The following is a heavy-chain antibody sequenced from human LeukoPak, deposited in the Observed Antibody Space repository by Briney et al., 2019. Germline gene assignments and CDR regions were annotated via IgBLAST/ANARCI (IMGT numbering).Heavy chain of an antibody. J-gene: IGHJ6*02. CDR1: GYTFTGSY. D-gene: IGHD6-13*01. CDR2: INPNSGGT. CDR3: ARDGKVAAAGTLAYYYGMDV. V-gene: IGHV1-2*02. Sequence: ASVKVSCKASGYTFTGSYIHWVRQAPGQGLEWMGWINPNSGGTNYAQKFQGRVTMTRDTSISTAYMELSRLKSDDTAVYYCARDGKVAAAGTLAYYYGMDVWGQGTTVTVSS.